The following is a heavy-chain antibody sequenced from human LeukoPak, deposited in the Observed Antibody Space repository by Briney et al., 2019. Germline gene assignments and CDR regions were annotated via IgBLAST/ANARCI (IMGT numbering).Heavy chain of an antibody. CDR1: GYTFTSYD. V-gene: IGHV1-8*01. Sequence: GASVKVSCKASGYTFTSYDFNWVRQATGQRPEWMGWMSPNSGDTGYAQKFQDRVTMTRNTSISTAHMELSSLRSDDTAVYYCARGPPNWGYDYWGPGTLVTGSS. J-gene: IGHJ4*02. CDR2: MSPNSGDT. CDR3: ARGPPNWGYDY. D-gene: IGHD7-27*01.